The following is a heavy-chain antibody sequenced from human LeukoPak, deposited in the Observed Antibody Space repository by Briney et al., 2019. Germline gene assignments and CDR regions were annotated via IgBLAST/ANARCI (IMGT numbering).Heavy chain of an antibody. D-gene: IGHD4-17*01. Sequence: GGALRLSCAASGFTFSSYSMNWVRQAPGKGLEWVSSISSSSSYIYYADSVKGRFTISRDNSKNTLYLQMNSLRAEDTAVYCCAKDLDDYVPQGGDYWGQGTLVTVSS. CDR3: AKDLDDYVPQGGDY. V-gene: IGHV3-21*04. CDR2: ISSSSSYI. J-gene: IGHJ4*02. CDR1: GFTFSSYS.